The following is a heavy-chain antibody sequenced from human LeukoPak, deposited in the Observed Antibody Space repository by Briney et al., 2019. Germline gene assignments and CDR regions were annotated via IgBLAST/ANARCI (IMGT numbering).Heavy chain of an antibody. D-gene: IGHD3-10*01. J-gene: IGHJ4*02. V-gene: IGHV4-34*01. CDR3: ARAGVLKTYYYGSGSYPDY. CDR2: INHSGST. CDR1: AASISTYY. Sequence: SETLSLTCTVSAASISTYYWSWIRQPPGKGLEWIGEINHSGSTNYNPSLKSRVTISVDTSKNQFSLKLSPVTAADTAVYYCARAGVLKTYYYGSGSYPDYWGQGTLVTVSS.